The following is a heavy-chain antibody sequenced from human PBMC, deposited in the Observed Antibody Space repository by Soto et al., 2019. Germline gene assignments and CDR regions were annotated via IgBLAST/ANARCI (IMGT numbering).Heavy chain of an antibody. Sequence: QVQLQESGPGLVKPSQTLSLTCTVSGGSISSGDYYWSWIRQPPGKGLEWIGYIYYSGSTYYNPSLNSRFTISVDTSKNQFCLKLSSVTAADTAVYYCARGGYDFWSGYYYYYGMDVWGQGTTVTVSS. D-gene: IGHD3-3*01. CDR2: IYYSGST. V-gene: IGHV4-30-4*01. CDR1: GGSISSGDYY. J-gene: IGHJ6*02. CDR3: ARGGYDFWSGYYYYYGMDV.